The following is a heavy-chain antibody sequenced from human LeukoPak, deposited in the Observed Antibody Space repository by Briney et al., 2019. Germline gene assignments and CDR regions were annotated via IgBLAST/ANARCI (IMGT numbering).Heavy chain of an antibody. CDR3: APPLWGAYGPIDY. D-gene: IGHD5-12*01. Sequence: ASVKVSCKASGYTFTGYYMHWVRQAPGQGLEWMGWINPNSGGTNYAQKFQGRVTMTRDTSISTAYMELSRLRSDDTAVYSCAPPLWGAYGPIDYWGEGTLVTVSS. CDR1: GYTFTGYY. V-gene: IGHV1-2*02. CDR2: INPNSGGT. J-gene: IGHJ4*02.